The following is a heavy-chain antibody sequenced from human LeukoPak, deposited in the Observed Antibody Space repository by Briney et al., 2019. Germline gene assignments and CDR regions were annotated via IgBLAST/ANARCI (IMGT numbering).Heavy chain of an antibody. D-gene: IGHD7-27*01. J-gene: IGHJ4*02. Sequence: GSLRLSFAASGFTYRNYGMHWVRRAPGKGLGWVTFIRNDGGGKNYADSVRGRFTISRDDSKNTLYLQMNSLRAEDTAVYHCVQDRDWGFGYWGRGTLVTVSS. CDR1: GFTYRNYG. CDR3: VQDRDWGFGY. V-gene: IGHV3-30*02. CDR2: IRNDGGGK.